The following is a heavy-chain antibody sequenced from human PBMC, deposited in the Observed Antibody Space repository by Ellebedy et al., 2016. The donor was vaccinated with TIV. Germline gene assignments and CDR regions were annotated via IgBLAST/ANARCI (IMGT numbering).Heavy chain of an antibody. Sequence: GESLKISXTASGFTFGAYAMTWFRQAPGKGLEWVGFIRSRADGGTTDYAASVRGRFTISRDDSKSIAYLQMDSLNTEDTAVYYCTRDEYSGNSEFFDYWGQGSLVTVSS. D-gene: IGHD4-23*01. J-gene: IGHJ4*02. V-gene: IGHV3-49*03. CDR3: TRDEYSGNSEFFDY. CDR1: GFTFGAYA. CDR2: IRSRADGGTT.